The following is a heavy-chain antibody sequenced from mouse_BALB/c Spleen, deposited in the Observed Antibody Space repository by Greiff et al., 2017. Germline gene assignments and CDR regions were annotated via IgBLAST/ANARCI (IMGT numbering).Heavy chain of an antibody. Sequence: QVHVKQSGPGLVQPSQSLSITCTVSGFSLTSYGVHWVRQSPGKGLEWLGVIWSGGSTDYNAAFISRLSISKDNSKSQVFFKMNSLQANDTAIYYCAGAYYGNSYYYAMDDWGQGTSVTVSS. CDR3: AGAYYGNSYYYAMDD. V-gene: IGHV2-2*02. CDR1: GFSLTSYG. J-gene: IGHJ4*01. CDR2: IWSGGST. D-gene: IGHD2-10*01.